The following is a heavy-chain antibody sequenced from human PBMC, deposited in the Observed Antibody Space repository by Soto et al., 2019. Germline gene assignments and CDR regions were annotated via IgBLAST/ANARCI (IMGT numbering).Heavy chain of an antibody. V-gene: IGHV4-39*01. CDR1: GGSLSSSDSY. D-gene: IGHD1-26*01. Sequence: PSETLSLTCTVSGGSLSSSDSYWDWIRQPPGKGLEWIGSIYYSGITYYNPSLKSRVTISVDTSKNQFSLKLNSVTPDDTAVYYCVRLIGNSWLDSWGQGTLVNVSS. CDR2: IYYSGIT. J-gene: IGHJ5*01. CDR3: VRLIGNSWLDS.